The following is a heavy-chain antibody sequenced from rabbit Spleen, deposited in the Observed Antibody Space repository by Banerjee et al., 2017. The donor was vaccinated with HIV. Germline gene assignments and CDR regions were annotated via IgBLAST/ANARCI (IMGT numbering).Heavy chain of an antibody. J-gene: IGHJ4*01. CDR1: GFTLSSYY. CDR2: IDPVFGIT. Sequence: QLKESGGGLVQPGGSLKLFCTASGFTLSSYYMNWVRQAPGKGLEWIGYIDPVFGITYYANWVNGRFSISRENAQNTVFLQMTSLTAAYTATYFCAREYVNNFNLWGQGTLVTVS. CDR3: AREYVNNFNL. V-gene: IGHV1S7*01.